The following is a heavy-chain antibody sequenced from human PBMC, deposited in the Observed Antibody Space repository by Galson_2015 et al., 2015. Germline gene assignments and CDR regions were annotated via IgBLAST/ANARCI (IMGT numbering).Heavy chain of an antibody. D-gene: IGHD2-15*01. CDR1: GFTFSSYS. J-gene: IGHJ4*02. CDR3: AREPYCSGGSCYGFDY. V-gene: IGHV3-48*02. CDR2: ISSSSSTI. Sequence: SLRLSCAASGFTFSSYSMNWVRQAPGKGLEWVSYISSSSSTIYYADSVKGRFTISRDNAKNSLYLQMNSLRDEDTAVYYCAREPYCSGGSCYGFDYWGQGTPVTVSS.